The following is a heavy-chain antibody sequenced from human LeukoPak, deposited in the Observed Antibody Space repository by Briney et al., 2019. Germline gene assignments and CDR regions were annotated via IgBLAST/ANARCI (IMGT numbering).Heavy chain of an antibody. CDR3: ARHISDCGGDCPFDS. CDR1: GYRFTTYW. D-gene: IGHD2-21*02. V-gene: IGHV5-51*01. CDR2: IYPSDSDT. J-gene: IGHJ4*02. Sequence: RGESLKISCKGSGYRFTTYWIGWVRQMPGKGLEWMGIIYPSDSDTSYSPSFQGQVTISADKSISTASLQWSSLKASDTAMYYCARHISDCGGDCPFDSWGQGTLVTVSS.